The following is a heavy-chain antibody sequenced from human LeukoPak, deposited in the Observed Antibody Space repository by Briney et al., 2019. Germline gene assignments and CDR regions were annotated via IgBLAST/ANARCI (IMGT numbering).Heavy chain of an antibody. V-gene: IGHV1-2*02. D-gene: IGHD4-23*01. CDR3: ARHPAVVTHLDY. CDR2: INPNNGGT. Sequence: ASVKVSCKASGYTFTGYHMHWVRQAPGQGLGWMGSINPNNGGTNYAQNFQGRVTMTRDTSINTAYMELSRLRSDDTAVYYCARHPAVVTHLDYWGQGTLVTVSS. J-gene: IGHJ4*02. CDR1: GYTFTGYH.